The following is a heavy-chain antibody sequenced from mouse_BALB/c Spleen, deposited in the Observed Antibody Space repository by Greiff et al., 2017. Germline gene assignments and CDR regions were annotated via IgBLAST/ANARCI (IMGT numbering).Heavy chain of an antibody. V-gene: IGHV3-2*02. J-gene: IGHJ3*01. D-gene: IGHD2-3*01. Sequence: EVKLQESGPGLVKPSQSLSLTCTVTGYSITSDYAWNWIRQFPGNKLEWMGYISYSGSTSYNPSLKSRISITRDTSKNQFFLQLNSVTTEDTATYYCARSAYDGAWFAYWGQGTLVTVSA. CDR2: ISYSGST. CDR1: GYSITSDYA. CDR3: ARSAYDGAWFAY.